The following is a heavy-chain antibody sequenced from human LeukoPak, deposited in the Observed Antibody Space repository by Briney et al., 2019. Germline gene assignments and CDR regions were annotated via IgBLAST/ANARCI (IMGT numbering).Heavy chain of an antibody. Sequence: ASVTVSFKASGGTFSIYAISWVRQAPGQGLEWMGGIIPIFGTANYAQKFQGRVTITTDKSTSTAYMELSSLRSEDTAVYYCARALDPYSYDSSGSNFDYWGQGTLVTVSS. CDR1: GGTFSIYA. D-gene: IGHD3-22*01. V-gene: IGHV1-69*05. CDR2: IIPIFGTA. J-gene: IGHJ4*02. CDR3: ARALDPYSYDSSGSNFDY.